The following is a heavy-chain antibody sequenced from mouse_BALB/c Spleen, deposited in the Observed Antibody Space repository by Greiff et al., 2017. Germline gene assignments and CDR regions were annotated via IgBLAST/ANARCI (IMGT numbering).Heavy chain of an antibody. D-gene: IGHD2-1*01. CDR3: ARHDGNWFAY. V-gene: IGHV5-12-1*01. CDR2: ISSGGGST. J-gene: IGHJ3*01. Sequence: EVHLVESGGGLVKPGGSLKLSCAASGFAFSSYDMSWVRQTPEKRLEWVAYISSGGGSTYYPDTVKGRFTISRDNAKNTLYLQMSSLKSEDTAMYYCARHDGNWFAYWGQGTLVTVSA. CDR1: GFAFSSYD.